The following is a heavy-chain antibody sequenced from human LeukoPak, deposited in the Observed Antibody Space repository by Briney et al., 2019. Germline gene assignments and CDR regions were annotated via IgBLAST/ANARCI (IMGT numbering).Heavy chain of an antibody. D-gene: IGHD5-18*01. J-gene: IGHJ4*02. Sequence: SETLSLTCTVSGASINSGSYYWTWIRQPAGKGLEWIGRIYASGNTDYSPSLKSRLTISLDTSKNQFSLRLSSVTAADTAVYYCAREQLALDYWGQGTLVTVSS. CDR3: AREQLALDY. V-gene: IGHV4-61*02. CDR1: GASINSGSYY. CDR2: IYASGNT.